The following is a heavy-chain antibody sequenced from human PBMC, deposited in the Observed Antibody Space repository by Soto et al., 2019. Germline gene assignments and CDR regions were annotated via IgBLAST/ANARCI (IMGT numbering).Heavy chain of an antibody. Sequence: SKTLSLTCTVSGGSISSYYWSWIRQPPGKGLEWIGYIYYSGSTNYNPSLKSRVTISVDLSKNQFSLRLSSVTTADTALYYCARTTAVPNTLRSRYFFDYWGQGTLVTVSS. CDR3: ARTTAVPNTLRSRYFFDY. CDR2: IYYSGST. V-gene: IGHV4-59*01. J-gene: IGHJ4*02. CDR1: GGSISSYY. D-gene: IGHD4-17*01.